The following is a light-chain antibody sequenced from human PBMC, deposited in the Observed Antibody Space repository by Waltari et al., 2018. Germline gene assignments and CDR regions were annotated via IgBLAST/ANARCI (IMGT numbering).Light chain of an antibody. V-gene: IGLV3-27*01. Sequence: SYELTQPSSVSVSPGQTARIPCPGAILPQHFVRWSQQSPGQAPVVVIYKDPERPSGTPDRFSGSTSGTTVTLTISGVQADDEADYYCFCAADMTEIFGGGTRLTVL. CDR2: KDP. CDR3: FCAADMTEI. CDR1: ILPQHF. J-gene: IGLJ2*01.